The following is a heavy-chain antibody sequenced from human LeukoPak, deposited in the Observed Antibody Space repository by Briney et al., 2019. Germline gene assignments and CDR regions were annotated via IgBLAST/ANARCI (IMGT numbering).Heavy chain of an antibody. CDR1: GFTLNSDW. J-gene: IGHJ6*02. V-gene: IGHV3-7*01. CDR3: TTVDIAVANYGMDV. CDR2: IKKDGSEK. Sequence: GGSLRLSCAVSGFTLNSDWMSGVRQAPGKGLEWVANIKKDGSEKYYVESVKGRFTISRDNAKNSLYLQMNSLRAEDTAVYYCTTVDIAVANYGMDVWGQGTTVTVSS. D-gene: IGHD6-19*01.